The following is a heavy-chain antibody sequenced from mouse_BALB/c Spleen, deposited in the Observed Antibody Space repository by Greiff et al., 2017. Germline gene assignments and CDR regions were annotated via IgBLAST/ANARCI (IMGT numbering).Heavy chain of an antibody. J-gene: IGHJ2*01. Sequence: EVKVEESGPSLVKPSQTLSLTCSVTGDSITSGYWNWIRKFPGNKLEYMGYISYSGSTYYNPSLKSRISITRDTSKNQYYLQLNSVTTEDTATYYCARNYYGNYGGLFDYWGQGTTLTVSS. CDR2: ISYSGST. CDR3: ARNYYGNYGGLFDY. V-gene: IGHV3-8*02. CDR1: GDSITSGY. D-gene: IGHD2-1*01.